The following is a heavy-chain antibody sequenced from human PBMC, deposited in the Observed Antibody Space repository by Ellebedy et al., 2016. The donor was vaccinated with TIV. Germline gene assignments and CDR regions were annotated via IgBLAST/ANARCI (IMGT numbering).Heavy chain of an antibody. CDR3: AKDQYYYDSSGYAFDI. CDR2: ISRSSTYI. J-gene: IGHJ3*02. Sequence: GGSLRLSXVASGFTFSSYSMNWVRQAPGKGLEWVSFISRSSTYIYYADSVKGRFSISRDDAKNSLYLQMNSLRAEDTAVYYYAKDQYYYDSSGYAFDIWGQGAMVTVSS. V-gene: IGHV3-21*01. CDR1: GFTFSSYS. D-gene: IGHD3-22*01.